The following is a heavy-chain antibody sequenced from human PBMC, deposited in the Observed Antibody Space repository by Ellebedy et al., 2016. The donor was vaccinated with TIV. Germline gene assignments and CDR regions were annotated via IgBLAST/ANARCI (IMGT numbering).Heavy chain of an antibody. D-gene: IGHD4-23*01. CDR3: ARDPVGVGPAFDV. V-gene: IGHV3-23*01. Sequence: PGGSLRLSCAASGLTFSSHAMSRVRQAPGKGLEWVSSITESGGNTYYADSVKGRFTISRDNSKDTLFLQMNSLRAEETAIYFCARDPVGVGPAFDVWGQGTMVTVSS. CDR2: ITESGGNT. CDR1: GLTFSSHA. J-gene: IGHJ3*01.